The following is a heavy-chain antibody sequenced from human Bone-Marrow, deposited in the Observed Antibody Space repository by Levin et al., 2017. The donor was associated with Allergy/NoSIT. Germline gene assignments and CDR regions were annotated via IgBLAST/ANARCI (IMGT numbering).Heavy chain of an antibody. CDR3: ARQHNGISSLDY. Sequence: SCMVSGFSVSSNYMHWVRQAPGKRPEWVSNIYSGGNTFYADSVKGRFTISRDTSKNTLFLQMNNLRAEDTAVYYCARQHNGISSLDYWGRGTQVIVSS. J-gene: IGHJ4*02. D-gene: IGHD6-6*01. CDR1: GFSVSSNY. CDR2: IYSGGNT. V-gene: IGHV3-66*04.